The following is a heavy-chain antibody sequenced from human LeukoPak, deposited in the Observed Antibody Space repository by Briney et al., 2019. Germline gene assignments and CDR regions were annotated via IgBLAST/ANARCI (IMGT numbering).Heavy chain of an antibody. J-gene: IGHJ5*02. CDR3: ARVYDYGDYEPFDP. D-gene: IGHD4-17*01. V-gene: IGHV4-34*01. CDR2: IYHTGST. CDR1: GGSFSGYS. Sequence: SETLSLTCAVYGGSFSGYSWNWIRQPPGKGLVWIGEIYHTGSTNYYPSLKSRVTISVDTSKNQFSLKLNSVTAADTAVYYCARVYDYGDYEPFDPWGQGTLVTVSS.